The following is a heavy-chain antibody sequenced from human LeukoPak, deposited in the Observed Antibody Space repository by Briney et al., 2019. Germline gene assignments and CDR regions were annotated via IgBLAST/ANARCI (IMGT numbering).Heavy chain of an antibody. CDR2: ISSSSSYI. CDR3: ARRRRYSSGWVDLTGFDY. D-gene: IGHD6-19*01. Sequence: PGGSLRLSCAASGFTFSSYSMNWVRQAPGKGLEWVSSISSSSSYIYYADSVKGRFTISRDNAKNSLYLQMNSLRAEDTAVYYCARRRRYSSGWVDLTGFDYWGQGTLVTVSS. J-gene: IGHJ4*02. CDR1: GFTFSSYS. V-gene: IGHV3-21*01.